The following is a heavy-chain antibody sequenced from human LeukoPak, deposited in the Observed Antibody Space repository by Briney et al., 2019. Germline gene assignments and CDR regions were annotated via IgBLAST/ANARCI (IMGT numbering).Heavy chain of an antibody. V-gene: IGHV1-8*01. CDR1: GYTFTSYD. J-gene: IGHJ6*03. D-gene: IGHD6-6*01. Sequence: ASVKVSCKASGYTFTSYDINWVRQATGQGLEWMGWMNPNSGNTGYAQKFQGRVTMTRNTSISTAYMELSSLRSEDTAVYYCARGVEYSSSSGLDYYMDVWGKGTTVTVSS. CDR2: MNPNSGNT. CDR3: ARGVEYSSSSGLDYYMDV.